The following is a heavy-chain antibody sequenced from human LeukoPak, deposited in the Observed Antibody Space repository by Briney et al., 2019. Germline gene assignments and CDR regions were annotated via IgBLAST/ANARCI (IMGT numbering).Heavy chain of an antibody. CDR2: ISGSGGST. Sequence: GGSLRLSCAASGFTFSSYAMSWVRQAPGKGLEWVSAISGSGGSTYYADSVKGRFTISRDNSKNTLYLQMNSLRAEDTAVYYCAKSLQQQLVRTRTTGVHDYWGQGTLVTVSS. V-gene: IGHV3-23*01. CDR3: AKSLQQQLVRTRTTGVHDY. CDR1: GFTFSSYA. D-gene: IGHD6-13*01. J-gene: IGHJ4*02.